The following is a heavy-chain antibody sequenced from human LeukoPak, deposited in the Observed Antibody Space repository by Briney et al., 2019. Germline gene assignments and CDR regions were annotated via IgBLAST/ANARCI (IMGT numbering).Heavy chain of an antibody. J-gene: IGHJ4*02. CDR1: GFIFTSYG. Sequence: GGSLRLSCAASGFIFTSYGLHWVRQAPGKGLEWVAFIRYGGTNKYYADSVKGRFTISRDTSKSTLFLQMNSLRAEDTAVYYCARDSSSSAAAIDYWGQGPLVPVSS. V-gene: IGHV3-30*02. CDR2: IRYGGTNK. CDR3: ARDSSSSAAAIDY. D-gene: IGHD6-6*01.